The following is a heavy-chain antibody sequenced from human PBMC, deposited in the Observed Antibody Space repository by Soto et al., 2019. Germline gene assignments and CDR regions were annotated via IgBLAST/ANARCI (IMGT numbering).Heavy chain of an antibody. CDR2: INAGNGNT. Sequence: ASVKVSCKASGYTFTSYAMHWVRQAPGQRLEWMGWINAGNGNTKYSQKFQGRVTITRDTSASTAYMELSSLSSEDTAVYYCARDEDSYPGGYWGQGTLVTVSS. J-gene: IGHJ4*02. D-gene: IGHD5-18*01. V-gene: IGHV1-3*01. CDR1: GYTFTSYA. CDR3: ARDEDSYPGGY.